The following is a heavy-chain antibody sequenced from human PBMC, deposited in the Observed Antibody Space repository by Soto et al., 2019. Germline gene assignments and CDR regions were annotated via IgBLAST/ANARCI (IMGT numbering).Heavy chain of an antibody. CDR3: AKDFLRDNYYDSSGPFDY. CDR2: ISYDGSNK. Sequence: PGGSLRLSCAASGFTFSSYGMHWVRQAPGKGLEWVAVISYDGSNKYYADSVKGRFTISRDNSKNTLYLQMNSLRAEDTAVYCCAKDFLRDNYYDSSGPFDYWGQGTLVTVSS. J-gene: IGHJ4*02. D-gene: IGHD3-22*01. V-gene: IGHV3-30*18. CDR1: GFTFSSYG.